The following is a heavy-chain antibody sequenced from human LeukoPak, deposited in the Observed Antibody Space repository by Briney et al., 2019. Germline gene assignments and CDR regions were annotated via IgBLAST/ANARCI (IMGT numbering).Heavy chain of an antibody. Sequence: PGGSLRLSCAASGFTFDDYAMHWVRQAPGKGLEGVSGISWNSGSIGYADSVKGRFTISRDNAKNSLYLQMNSLRAEDTALYYCAKAGTDGLQPQLDYWGQGTLVTVSS. CDR1: GFTFDDYA. CDR3: AKAGTDGLQPQLDY. J-gene: IGHJ4*02. V-gene: IGHV3-9*01. CDR2: ISWNSGSI. D-gene: IGHD4-11*01.